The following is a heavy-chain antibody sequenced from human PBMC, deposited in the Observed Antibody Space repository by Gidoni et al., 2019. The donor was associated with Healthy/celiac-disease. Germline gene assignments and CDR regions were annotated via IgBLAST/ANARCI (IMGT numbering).Heavy chain of an antibody. CDR1: GSTFDDYA. Sequence: EVQLVESGGVLVPPGRSLKLSCSASGSTFDDYAMHWVRQAPGKGLECVSGIRWNSGSIGYADAGKGRFTISRDNAKNSLYLQMNSLRAEDTALYYCVSGSYTGGRYYYGRDVWGQGTTVTVSS. CDR2: IRWNSGSI. V-gene: IGHV3-9*01. CDR3: VSGSYTGGRYYYGRDV. D-gene: IGHD1-26*01. J-gene: IGHJ6*02.